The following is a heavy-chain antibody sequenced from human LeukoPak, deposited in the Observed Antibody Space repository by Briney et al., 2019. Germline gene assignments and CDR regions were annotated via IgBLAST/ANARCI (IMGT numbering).Heavy chain of an antibody. J-gene: IGHJ2*01. D-gene: IGHD2-15*01. CDR3: ARGGKAAVRFDL. CDR2: IYYSGST. V-gene: IGHV4-30-4*01. Sequence: PSETLSLTCTVSGGSISSGDYYWSWIRQPPGKGLEWIGYIYYSGSTYYNPSLKSRVTISVDTSKNQFSLKLSSVTAADTAVYYCARGGKAAVRFDLWGRGTLVTVSS. CDR1: GGSISSGDYY.